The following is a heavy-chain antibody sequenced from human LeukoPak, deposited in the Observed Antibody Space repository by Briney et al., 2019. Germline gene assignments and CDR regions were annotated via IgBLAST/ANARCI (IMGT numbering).Heavy chain of an antibody. Sequence: GGSLRLSCAASGFTFSSYAMHWVRQAPGKGLEWVAVISYDGSNKYYADSVKGRFTISRDNSKNTLYLQMNSLRAEDTAVYYCARERYYYDSSGYQRYYFDYWGQGTLVTVSS. V-gene: IGHV3-30*01. J-gene: IGHJ4*02. D-gene: IGHD3-22*01. CDR2: ISYDGSNK. CDR1: GFTFSSYA. CDR3: ARERYYYDSSGYQRYYFDY.